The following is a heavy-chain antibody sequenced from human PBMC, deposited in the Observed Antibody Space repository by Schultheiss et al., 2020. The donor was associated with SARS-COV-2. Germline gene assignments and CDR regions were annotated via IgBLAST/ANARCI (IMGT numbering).Heavy chain of an antibody. J-gene: IGHJ4*02. Sequence: SETLSLTCTVYGGSFSGYYWSWIRQPPGKGLEWIGYIYYSGSTNYNPSLKSRVTISVDTSKNQFSLKLSSVTAADTAVYYCSGGGPGYRYYYDSSGIDYWGQGTLVTVSS. V-gene: IGHV4-59*01. D-gene: IGHD3-22*01. CDR1: GGSFSGYY. CDR3: SGGGPGYRYYYDSSGIDY. CDR2: IYYSGST.